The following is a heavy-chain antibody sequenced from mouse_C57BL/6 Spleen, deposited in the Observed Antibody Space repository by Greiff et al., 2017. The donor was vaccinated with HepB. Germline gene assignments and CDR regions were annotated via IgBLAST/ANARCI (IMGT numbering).Heavy chain of an antibody. CDR3: ARGYFDV. J-gene: IGHJ1*03. V-gene: IGHV14-2*01. Sequence: VQLQQSGAELVKPGASVKLSCTASGFNIKDYYMHWVKQRTEQGLEWIGRIDPEDGETKYAQKFQGKATITADTSSNTAYLQLSSLTSEDTAVYYCARGYFDVWGTGTTVTVSS. CDR2: IDPEDGET. CDR1: GFNIKDYY.